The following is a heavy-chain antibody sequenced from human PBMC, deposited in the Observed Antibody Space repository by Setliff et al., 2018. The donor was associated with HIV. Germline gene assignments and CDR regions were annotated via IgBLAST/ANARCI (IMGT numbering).Heavy chain of an antibody. D-gene: IGHD1-26*01. CDR1: GFTFDDYA. CDR3: TRGGSYAVGDY. V-gene: IGHV3-9*01. CDR2: ISWNSGNM. Sequence: GGSLRLSCAASGFTFDDYAMHWVRQAPGKGLEWVSGISWNSGNMGYADSVKGRFTISRDNAKNTLYLQMNSLIFEDTAVYYCTRGGSYAVGDYWGQGTLVTVSS. J-gene: IGHJ4*02.